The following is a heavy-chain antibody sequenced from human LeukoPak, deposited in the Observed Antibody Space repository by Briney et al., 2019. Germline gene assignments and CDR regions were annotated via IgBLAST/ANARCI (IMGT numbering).Heavy chain of an antibody. V-gene: IGHV3-23*01. Sequence: GGSLRLSCVASGFTFSSYAMSWVRQAPGKELEWVSTISGSGGRTYYADSVKGRFTISRDNYENTLHVQMNSLRAEDTAVYYCAKYVESSSWYTGVYWGQGTLVTVSS. CDR1: GFTFSSYA. D-gene: IGHD6-13*01. J-gene: IGHJ4*02. CDR2: ISGSGGRT. CDR3: AKYVESSSWYTGVY.